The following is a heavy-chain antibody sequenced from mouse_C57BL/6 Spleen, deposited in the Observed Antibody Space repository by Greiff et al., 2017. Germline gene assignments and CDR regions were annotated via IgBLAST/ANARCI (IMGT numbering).Heavy chain of an antibody. D-gene: IGHD1-1*01. J-gene: IGHJ4*01. Sequence: EVQLVESGGGLVKPGGSLKLSCAASGFTFSSYAMSWVRQTPEKRLEWVATISDGGSYTYYPDNVKGRFTISRDNAKNNLYLQMSHLKSEDTAMYYCARDGSSLRGYAMDYWGQGTSVTVSS. V-gene: IGHV5-4*01. CDR2: ISDGGSYT. CDR1: GFTFSSYA. CDR3: ARDGSSLRGYAMDY.